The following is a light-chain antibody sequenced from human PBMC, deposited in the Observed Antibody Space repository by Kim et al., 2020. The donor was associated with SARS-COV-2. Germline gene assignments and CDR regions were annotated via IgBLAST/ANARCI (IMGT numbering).Light chain of an antibody. CDR2: QTS. CDR1: QSFSSW. Sequence: SASVGDRVTITCRASQSFSSWLAWYQQKPGKAPKLLIYQTSNLESGVPSRFSGSGSGTEFTLTISRLEPEDFAVYYCQHYDGSRYTFGQGTKLEI. CDR3: QHYDGSRYT. V-gene: IGKV1-5*03. J-gene: IGKJ2*01.